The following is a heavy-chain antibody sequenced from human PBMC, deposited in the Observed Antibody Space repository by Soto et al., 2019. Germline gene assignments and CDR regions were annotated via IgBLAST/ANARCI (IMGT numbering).Heavy chain of an antibody. D-gene: IGHD2-15*01. Sequence: QVHLVQSGAEVKKPGSSVKVSCRASGGSFSSYAISWVRQAPGHGPEWMGGIIPMYGTTHYAQSFQGRVTITADESTSTAYMELNSLRSEDTAVYYCARDLGGCSGGSCRHNWLDPWGQGTLVTVSS. CDR3: ARDLGGCSGGSCRHNWLDP. J-gene: IGHJ5*02. CDR1: GGSFSSYA. V-gene: IGHV1-69*01. CDR2: IIPMYGTT.